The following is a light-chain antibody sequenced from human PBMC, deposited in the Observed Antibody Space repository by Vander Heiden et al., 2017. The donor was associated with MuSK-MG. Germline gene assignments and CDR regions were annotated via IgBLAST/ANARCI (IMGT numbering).Light chain of an antibody. J-gene: IGLJ2*01. V-gene: IGLV2-18*02. CDR1: ARDVGNYDF. CDR3: CSYTSNVTWV. Sequence: QSALIQPPSVSGSPGQSVTISCTGTARDVGNYDFVSWYQQNPGTVPKAMIYNVNSQTSGVPDRFAGSWSGNAASTTISGLQAEDDADYHCCSYTSNVTWVFGGRTRLPVL. CDR2: NVN.